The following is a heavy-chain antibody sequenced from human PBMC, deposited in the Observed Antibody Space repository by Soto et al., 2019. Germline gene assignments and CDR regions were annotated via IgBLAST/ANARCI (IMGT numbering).Heavy chain of an antibody. J-gene: IGHJ5*01. Sequence: VGALRLSCAASGFAFRNYAMNWVRQAPGKGLEWVSGISGSGGGTYYADSVKGRFTISRDNSKTRLYLQMSSLRADDTAVYYCAKESLTTFNNWFDSWSQGTLVTVSS. CDR3: AKESLTTFNNWFDS. V-gene: IGHV3-23*01. CDR1: GFAFRNYA. CDR2: ISGSGGGT.